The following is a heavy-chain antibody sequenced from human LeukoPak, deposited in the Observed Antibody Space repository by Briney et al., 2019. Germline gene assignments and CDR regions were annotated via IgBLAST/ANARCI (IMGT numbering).Heavy chain of an antibody. Sequence: GGSLRLSCAASRFTFSNYWMSWVRQAPGKGLEWVAKIKQDGSEKFYVDSVKGRFTISRDNAKDSLYLQMNSLRVEDTAVYYCARVWFRELLPYFDYWGQGTLVTVSS. CDR2: IKQDGSEK. CDR3: ARVWFRELLPYFDY. J-gene: IGHJ4*02. V-gene: IGHV3-7*01. D-gene: IGHD3-10*01. CDR1: RFTFSNYW.